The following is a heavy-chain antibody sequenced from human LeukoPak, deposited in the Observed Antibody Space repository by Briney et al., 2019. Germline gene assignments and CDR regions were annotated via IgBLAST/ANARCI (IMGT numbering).Heavy chain of an antibody. Sequence: GGSLRLPCAASGFTFSDYYMSWIRQAPGKGLEWVSYISSSGSTIYYADSVKGRFTISRDNAKNSLYLQLNSLRAEDTAVYYCAKKDRGVGLFDYWGQGTLVTVSS. J-gene: IGHJ4*02. CDR1: GFTFSDYY. CDR2: ISSSGSTI. CDR3: AKKDRGVGLFDY. D-gene: IGHD2-15*01. V-gene: IGHV3-11*04.